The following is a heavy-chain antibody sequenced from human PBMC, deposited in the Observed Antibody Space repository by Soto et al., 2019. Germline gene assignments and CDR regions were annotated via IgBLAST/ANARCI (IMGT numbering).Heavy chain of an antibody. CDR1: GFTFSSYS. V-gene: IGHV3-21*01. Sequence: GGSLRLSCAASGFTFSSYSMNWVRQAPGKGLEWVSSISSSSSYIYYADSVKGRFTISRDNAKNSLYLQMNSLRAEDTAVYYCARVGQSYGYSPFDYWGQRTLVTVSS. CDR3: ARVGQSYGYSPFDY. CDR2: ISSSSSYI. J-gene: IGHJ4*02. D-gene: IGHD5-18*01.